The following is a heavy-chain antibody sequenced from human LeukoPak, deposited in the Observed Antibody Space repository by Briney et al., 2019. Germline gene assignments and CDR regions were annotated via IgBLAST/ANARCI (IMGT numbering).Heavy chain of an antibody. CDR2: ISSSSSYI. CDR3: ARDQWFDY. J-gene: IGHJ4*02. V-gene: IGHV3-21*01. Sequence: GGSLSRSCAASGFTFSSYTMNWVRQAPGKGLEWVSSISSSSSYIYYADSVKGRFTISRDNAKNSLYLQMNSLRAEDTAVYYCARDQWFDYWGQGTLVTVSS. D-gene: IGHD6-19*01. CDR1: GFTFSSYT.